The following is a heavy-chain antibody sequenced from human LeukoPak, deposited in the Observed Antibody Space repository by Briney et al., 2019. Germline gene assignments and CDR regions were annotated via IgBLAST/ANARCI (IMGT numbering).Heavy chain of an antibody. Sequence: GGSLRLSCAASGFTFSNYVTHWVRQPPGKGLEWVAVISYDETTKYYADSVKGRFSISRDNSKNTLYLQMNSLRPEDTAVYYCAKHAGSGWYSDLDYWGQGTLVTVSS. D-gene: IGHD6-19*01. J-gene: IGHJ4*02. CDR1: GFTFSNYV. CDR3: AKHAGSGWYSDLDY. CDR2: ISYDETTK. V-gene: IGHV3-30*18.